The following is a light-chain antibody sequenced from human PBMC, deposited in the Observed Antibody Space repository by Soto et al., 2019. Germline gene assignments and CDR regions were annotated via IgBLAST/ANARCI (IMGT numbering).Light chain of an antibody. Sequence: EIVLTQSPATLSVSPGDRVTLSCRASQSVGSYLAWYQQKPGQAPRLLIYGASNRATGIPARFSGSGSGTDFTLTISSLEPEDFAVYFCQNRNNWPPDATFGQGTRLEIK. CDR1: QSVGSY. J-gene: IGKJ2*01. CDR2: GAS. V-gene: IGKV3-11*01. CDR3: QNRNNWPPDAT.